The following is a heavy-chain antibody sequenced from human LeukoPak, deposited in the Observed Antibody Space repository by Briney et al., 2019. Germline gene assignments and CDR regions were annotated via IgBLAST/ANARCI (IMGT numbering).Heavy chain of an antibody. CDR3: ARVTAGVQLWFGLDY. J-gene: IGHJ4*02. V-gene: IGHV4-34*01. D-gene: IGHD5-18*01. Sequence: PSETLSLTCAVYGGSFSGYYWSWIRQPPGKGLEWIGSIYHSGSTYYNPSLKSRVTISVDTSKNQFSLKLSSVTAADTAVYYCARVTAGVQLWFGLDYWGQGTLVTVSS. CDR1: GGSFSGYY. CDR2: IYHSGST.